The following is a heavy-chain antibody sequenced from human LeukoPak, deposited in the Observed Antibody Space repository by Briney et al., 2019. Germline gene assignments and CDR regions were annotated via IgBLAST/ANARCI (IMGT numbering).Heavy chain of an antibody. CDR1: GFTFSSYA. D-gene: IGHD5-12*01. CDR3: ARGKGGYSGYDQGFDY. J-gene: IGHJ4*02. V-gene: IGHV3-30*04. CDR2: ILSDGSKE. Sequence: PGGSLRLSCAASGFTFSSYAMHWVRQAPGKGLEWVAVILSDGSKEFYTDSVKGRFTISRDNSKNTLYLQMNSLRAEDTAVYYCARGKGGYSGYDQGFDYWGQGTLVTVSS.